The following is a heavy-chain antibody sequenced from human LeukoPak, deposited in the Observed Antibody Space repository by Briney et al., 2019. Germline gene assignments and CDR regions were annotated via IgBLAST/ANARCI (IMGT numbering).Heavy chain of an antibody. Sequence: SETLSLTCTVSGASMSRYYWSWIRQSPGKGLEWIGCIYYSGTTKYNPSLQSRVTISLETSKNQFSLRLISVTAADTAVYYCGRLKDMSMVTVDHWGQGTLVTVSS. V-gene: IGHV4-59*08. J-gene: IGHJ4*02. CDR1: GASMSRYY. CDR3: GRLKDMSMVTVDH. D-gene: IGHD2-15*01. CDR2: IYYSGTT.